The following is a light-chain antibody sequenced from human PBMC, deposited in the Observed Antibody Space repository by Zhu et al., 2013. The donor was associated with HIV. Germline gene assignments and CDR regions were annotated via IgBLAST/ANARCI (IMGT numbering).Light chain of an antibody. CDR3: CSYAGSGWV. J-gene: IGLJ3*02. CDR2: EVT. Sequence: QSALTQPASVSGSPGQSITISCTGTSSDVGAYDYISWYQQHPGKVPKLMIYEVTNRPSGVSNRFSGSKSGNTASLTISGLQAEDEADYCCCSYAGSGWVFGGGTKLTVL. V-gene: IGLV2-14*01. CDR1: SSDVGAYDY.